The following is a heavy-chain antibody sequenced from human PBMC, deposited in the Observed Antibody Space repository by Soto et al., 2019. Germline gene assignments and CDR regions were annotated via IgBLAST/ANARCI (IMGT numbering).Heavy chain of an antibody. D-gene: IGHD3-22*01. Sequence: QVQLVESGGGLVKPGGSLRLSCAASGFTFSDSYMSWIRQAPGNGLEWVSYISSSDSIIYYSDSVKGRFIISRVNGKKWLHLEMKSLRAEETPVYYCARDLGNYDSSGYFDYLRQGALVTVSS. CDR1: GFTFSDSY. V-gene: IGHV3-11*01. J-gene: IGHJ4*01. CDR3: ARDLGNYDSSGYFDY. CDR2: ISSSDSII.